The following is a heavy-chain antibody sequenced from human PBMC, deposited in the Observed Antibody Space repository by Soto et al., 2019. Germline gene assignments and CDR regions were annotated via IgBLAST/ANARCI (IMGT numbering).Heavy chain of an antibody. CDR1: GFTFSSYS. V-gene: IGHV3-48*02. CDR2: ISSSSSTI. Sequence: PGGSMRLSCAASGFTFSSYSMNWVRQAPGKGLEWVSYISSSSSTIYYADSVKGRFTISRDNAKNSLYLQMNSLRDEDTAVYYCARNPTQQLDDYYYYYGMDVWGQGTTVTGSS. CDR3: ARNPTQQLDDYYYYYGMDV. D-gene: IGHD6-13*01. J-gene: IGHJ6*02.